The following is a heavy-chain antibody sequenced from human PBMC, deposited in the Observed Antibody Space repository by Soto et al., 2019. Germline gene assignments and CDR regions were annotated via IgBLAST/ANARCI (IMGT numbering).Heavy chain of an antibody. J-gene: IGHJ4*02. CDR2: INHSGST. V-gene: IGHV4-34*01. Sequence: SETLSLTCAVYGGSFSGYYWSWIRQPPGKGLEWIGEINHSGSTNYNPSLKSRVTISVDTSKNQFSLKLSSVTAADTAVYYCARTMVRGVIIPKFDYWGQGTLVTVSS. CDR3: ARTMVRGVIIPKFDY. CDR1: GGSFSGYY. D-gene: IGHD3-10*01.